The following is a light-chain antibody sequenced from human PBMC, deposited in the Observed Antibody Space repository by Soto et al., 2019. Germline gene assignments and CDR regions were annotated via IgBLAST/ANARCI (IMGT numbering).Light chain of an antibody. V-gene: IGKV1-33*01. CDR3: QQYDSVPIT. J-gene: IGKJ5*01. CDR2: DVS. Sequence: DTQMTQSPSSLSASVGDRVTIACQASQDITNFLNWYQQKPGEAPKLLIYDVSNLHTGVPSRFSGSGARTHFYLTIANLQPEDIATYYCQQYDSVPITFGQGTRL. CDR1: QDITNF.